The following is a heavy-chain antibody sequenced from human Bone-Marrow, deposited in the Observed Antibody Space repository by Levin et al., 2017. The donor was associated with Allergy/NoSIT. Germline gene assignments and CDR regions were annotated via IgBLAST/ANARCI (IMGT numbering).Heavy chain of an antibody. CDR2: IGRDGDT. Sequence: TGGSLRLSCAASGFTFRTYGMDWVRQAAGKGLEWVAHIGRDGDTWYADSVKGRFTISRENAQNALYLQMNTLRVGDTAMYYCARDSGSGLDYWGQGTLVTVSS. D-gene: IGHD6-19*01. V-gene: IGHV3-13*01. J-gene: IGHJ4*02. CDR1: GFTFRTYG. CDR3: ARDSGSGLDY.